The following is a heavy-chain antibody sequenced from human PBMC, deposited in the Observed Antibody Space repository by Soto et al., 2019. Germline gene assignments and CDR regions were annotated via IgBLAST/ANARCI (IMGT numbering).Heavy chain of an antibody. Sequence: EVQLVESGGGLVQPGGSLRLSCAASGFTFSSYSMNWVRQAPGKGLEWVSYISSSSSTIYYADSVKGRFTISRDNAKNSLYLQMNSLRDEDTAVYYCARAPKITMVRGVTIQTDYYYYGMDVWGQGTTVTVSS. CDR3: ARAPKITMVRGVTIQTDYYYYGMDV. J-gene: IGHJ6*02. CDR2: ISSSSSTI. D-gene: IGHD3-10*01. CDR1: GFTFSSYS. V-gene: IGHV3-48*02.